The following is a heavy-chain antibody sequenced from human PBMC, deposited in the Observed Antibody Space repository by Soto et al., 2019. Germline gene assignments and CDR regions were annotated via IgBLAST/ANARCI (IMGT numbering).Heavy chain of an antibody. J-gene: IGHJ4*02. CDR1: GFTFSSYG. CDR3: ARERGRYGYNNGYFDY. D-gene: IGHD3-16*01. Sequence: QVQLVESGGGVVQPGRSLRLSCAASGFTFSSYGMHWVRQAPGKGLEWVAVIWCDGSNKYYADSVKGRFTISRDNSKNTLYLQMNSLRAEDTAVYYCARERGRYGYNNGYFDYWGQGTLVTVSS. V-gene: IGHV3-33*01. CDR2: IWCDGSNK.